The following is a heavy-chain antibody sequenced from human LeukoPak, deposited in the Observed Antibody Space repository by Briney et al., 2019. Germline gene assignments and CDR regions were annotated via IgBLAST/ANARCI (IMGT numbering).Heavy chain of an antibody. V-gene: IGHV4-34*01. Sequence: PSETLSLTCAVYGGSFSGYYWSWIRQPPGKGLEWIGEINHSGSTNYNPSLKSRVTISVDTSKNQFSLKLSSVTAADTAVYYCARASGYYDFWSGYYTYYYYYYMDVWGKGTTVTVSS. D-gene: IGHD3-3*01. CDR2: INHSGST. CDR1: GGSFSGYY. CDR3: ARASGYYDFWSGYYTYYYYYYMDV. J-gene: IGHJ6*03.